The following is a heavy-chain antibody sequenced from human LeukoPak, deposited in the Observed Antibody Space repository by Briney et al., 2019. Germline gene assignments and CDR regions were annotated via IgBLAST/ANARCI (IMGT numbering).Heavy chain of an antibody. CDR1: GYSFITYW. V-gene: IGHV5-51*03. Sequence: GESLKISCKGSGYSFITYWIGWVRQMPGKGLEWMGIIYPGDSDTRYSPSFQGQVTISADKSISTAYLQWSSLKASDTAIYYCAKTARVYYYYMDVWGKGTTVTVSS. J-gene: IGHJ6*03. D-gene: IGHD5-18*01. CDR2: IYPGDSDT. CDR3: AKTARVYYYYMDV.